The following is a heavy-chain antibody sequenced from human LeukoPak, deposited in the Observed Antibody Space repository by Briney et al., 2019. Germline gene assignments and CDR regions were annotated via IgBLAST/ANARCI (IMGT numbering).Heavy chain of an antibody. CDR3: AKDPGDSSGWFDY. D-gene: IGHD6-19*01. CDR1: GSTFSSYA. CDR2: ITGRGGST. J-gene: IGHJ4*02. V-gene: IGHV3-23*01. Sequence: GALPLSCAASGSTFSSYAMSGVRQAPGKGREGVSAITGRGGSTYYADSVKGRFTISRANSKRALYLQMNRLRADDTAVYYCAKDPGDSSGWFDYWGQGTLVTVSS.